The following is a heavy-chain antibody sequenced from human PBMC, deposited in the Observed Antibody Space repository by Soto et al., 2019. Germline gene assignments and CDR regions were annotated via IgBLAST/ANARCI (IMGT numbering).Heavy chain of an antibody. CDR2: IYQSGKT. Sequence: SETLSLTCGVSGFPVSYGYYWGWIRQPPGKGLEWLGSIYQSGKTYYNPSLKSRLTLSMDTSRNEFSLRLRSVTAADTAVYFCARLYCSSVSCYNDYWGPGXLVTVYS. CDR3: ARLYCSSVSCYNDY. J-gene: IGHJ4*02. CDR1: GFPVSYGYY. V-gene: IGHV4-38-2*01. D-gene: IGHD2-2*01.